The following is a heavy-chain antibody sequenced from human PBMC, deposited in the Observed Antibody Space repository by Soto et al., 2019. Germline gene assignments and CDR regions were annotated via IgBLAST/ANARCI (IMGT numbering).Heavy chain of an antibody. CDR1: GGSISSSSYY. J-gene: IGHJ3*02. D-gene: IGHD3-3*01. V-gene: IGHV4-39*01. CDR2: IYYSGST. CDR3: ARHGVTIFVVVILVGAFDI. Sequence: SETLSLTCTVSGGSISSSSYYWGWIRQPPGKGLEWIGSIYYSGSTYYNPSLKSRVTISVDTSKNQFSLKLSSVTAADTAVYYRARHGVTIFVVVILVGAFDIWGQGTMVTVSS.